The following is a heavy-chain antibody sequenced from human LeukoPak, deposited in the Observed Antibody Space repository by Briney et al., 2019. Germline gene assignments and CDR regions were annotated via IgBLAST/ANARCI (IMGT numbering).Heavy chain of an antibody. D-gene: IGHD6-13*01. V-gene: IGHV3-7*01. J-gene: IGHJ4*02. Sequence: GGSLRLSCAASGFRFSGYSMSWVRQAPGKGLEWVANIKEDGSEKYYVDSVKGRFTISRDNAKNTLYLQMNSLRAEDTAVYYCARENIAAAGPNPNFDYWGQGTLVTVSS. CDR1: GFRFSGYS. CDR2: IKEDGSEK. CDR3: ARENIAAAGPNPNFDY.